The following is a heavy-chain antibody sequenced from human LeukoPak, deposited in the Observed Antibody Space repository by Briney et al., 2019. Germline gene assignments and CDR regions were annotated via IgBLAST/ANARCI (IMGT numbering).Heavy chain of an antibody. CDR1: GGSLSSSSYY. D-gene: IGHD3-10*01. V-gene: IGHV4-39*01. CDR2: IYYSGST. CDR3: ARRAYYYGSSTFDP. Sequence: SETLSLTCTLSGGSLSSSSYYWGWIRQPPGKGLKWIGSIYYSGSTYYNPSLKSRVTISVDTSKNQFSLKLSSVTAADTAVYYCARRAYYYGSSTFDPWGQGTLVTVSS. J-gene: IGHJ5*02.